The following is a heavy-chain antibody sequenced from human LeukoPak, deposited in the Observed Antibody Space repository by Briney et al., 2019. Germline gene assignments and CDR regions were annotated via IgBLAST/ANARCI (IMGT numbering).Heavy chain of an antibody. V-gene: IGHV3-23*01. CDR3: AKDPLRVGATWFDP. Sequence: GGSLRLSCAASGFTFSSYAMSWVRQAPGKGLEWVSAISGSGGSTYYADSVKGRFTISRDNSKNTLYLQMNSLRAEDTVVYYCAKDPLRVGATWFDPWGQGTLVTVSS. CDR2: ISGSGGST. D-gene: IGHD1-26*01. J-gene: IGHJ5*02. CDR1: GFTFSSYA.